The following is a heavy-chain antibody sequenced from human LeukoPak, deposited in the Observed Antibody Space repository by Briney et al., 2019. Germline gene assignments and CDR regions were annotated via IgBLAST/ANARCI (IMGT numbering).Heavy chain of an antibody. CDR1: GDSIRSEDYY. J-gene: IGHJ5*02. V-gene: IGHV4-39*01. CDR3: ARHRRRNNWFDA. CDR2: VNYGGGT. Sequence: SETLSLTCTVSGDSIRSEDYYGDWIRQPPGKGLEWIGDVNYGGGTYYNPSLKSRVTMSVDTSKNQFSLRLTSVTAADTAVYYCARHRRRNNWFDAWGQGTLVTVSS.